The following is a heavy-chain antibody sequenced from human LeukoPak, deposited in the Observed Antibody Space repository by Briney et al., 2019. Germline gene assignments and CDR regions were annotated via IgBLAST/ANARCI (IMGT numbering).Heavy chain of an antibody. Sequence: GGSLRLSCAASGFTFSSYGMHWVRQAPGKGLEWVAVIWYDGSNKYYADSVKGRFTISRDNSKNTLYLQMNSLRAEDTAVYYCARTGAINAFDIWGQGTMVTVSS. CDR1: GFTFSSYG. CDR2: IWYDGSNK. V-gene: IGHV3-33*01. D-gene: IGHD1-26*01. J-gene: IGHJ3*02. CDR3: ARTGAINAFDI.